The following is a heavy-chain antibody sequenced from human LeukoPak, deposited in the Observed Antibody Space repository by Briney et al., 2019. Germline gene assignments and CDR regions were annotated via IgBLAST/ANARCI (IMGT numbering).Heavy chain of an antibody. Sequence: GGSLRLSCAASGFTFDDYGMSWVRQAPGKGLEWVSGINWNGGSTGYADSVKGRFTISRDNAKKSLYLQMNSLRAEDTAVYYCAKDLMLATIPWSQMYGYWGQGTLVTVSS. CDR3: AKDLMLATIPWSQMYGY. J-gene: IGHJ4*02. V-gene: IGHV3-20*04. CDR2: INWNGGST. CDR1: GFTFDDYG. D-gene: IGHD5-24*01.